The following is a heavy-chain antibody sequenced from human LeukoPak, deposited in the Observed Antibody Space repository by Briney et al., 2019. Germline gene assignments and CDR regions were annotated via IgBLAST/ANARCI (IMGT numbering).Heavy chain of an antibody. V-gene: IGHV3-49*04. Sequence: PGRSLRLSCTVSGFNFGDYTMTWVRQAPGKGLEWVSFIRSKNFGETQEYAAAVKGRFTISRDDSKNITYLEMNSLKTEDTAVYYCYSGHGSIYFDYWGQGTLVTVSS. CDR3: YSGHGSIYFDY. CDR2: IRSKNFGETQ. CDR1: GFNFGDYT. D-gene: IGHD5-12*01. J-gene: IGHJ4*02.